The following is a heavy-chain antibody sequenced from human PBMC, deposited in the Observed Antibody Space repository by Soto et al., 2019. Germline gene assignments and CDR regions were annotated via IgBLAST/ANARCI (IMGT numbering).Heavy chain of an antibody. D-gene: IGHD1-26*01. J-gene: IGHJ4*02. CDR2: IYYSGST. V-gene: IGHV4-39*01. CDR3: ARHTTAISISDH. Sequence: QLQLQESGPGLVKPSETLYLSCAVSGGSISSSSYYWGWIRQPPGKGLEWIGRIYYSGSTYYNPSLKSRVTISVDTSKNQFSLKLSSVTAPDTAVYYCARHTTAISISDHWGQGTLVTVSS. CDR1: GGSISSSSYY.